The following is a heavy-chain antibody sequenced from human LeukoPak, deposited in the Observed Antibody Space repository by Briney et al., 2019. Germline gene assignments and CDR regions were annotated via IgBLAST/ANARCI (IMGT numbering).Heavy chain of an antibody. V-gene: IGHV1-2*02. CDR2: INPDSGDT. CDR1: GYYFTGYY. CDR3: ARELANGRADY. J-gene: IGHJ4*02. Sequence: ASVKVSCKASGYYFTGYYMHWVRQAPGHALEWMGWINPDSGDTDFPQKFQRRVTLTRDTSNNTAYMELSRLSSDDTAIYYCARELANGRADYWGQGTPVTVSS. D-gene: IGHD4/OR15-4a*01.